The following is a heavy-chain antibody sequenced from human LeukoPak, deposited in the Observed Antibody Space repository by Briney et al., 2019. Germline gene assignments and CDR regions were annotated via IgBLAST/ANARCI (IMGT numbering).Heavy chain of an antibody. CDR1: GFTFSSYD. CDR2: IGTAGDT. CDR3: ARVGNYYYGMDV. V-gene: IGHV3-13*01. Sequence: PGGSLRLSCAASGFTFSSYDMHWVRQATGKGLEWVSAIGTAGDTYYPGSVKGRFTISRENAKNSLYLQMNSLRAGDTAVYYCARVGNYYYGMDVWGQGPTVSVSS. D-gene: IGHD6-13*01. J-gene: IGHJ6*02.